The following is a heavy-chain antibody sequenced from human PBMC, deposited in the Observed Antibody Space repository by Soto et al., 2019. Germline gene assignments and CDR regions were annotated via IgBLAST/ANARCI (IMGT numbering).Heavy chain of an antibody. D-gene: IGHD2-2*01. CDR3: ARGRGRIVVVPAASAYYYYGMDA. CDR1: GGSFSGYY. CDR2: INHSGST. J-gene: IGHJ6*02. Sequence: QVQLQQWGAGLLKPSETLSLTCAVYGGSFSGYYWSWIRQPPGKGLEWIGEINHSGSTNYNPSLKSRVTISVDTSKNQFSLKLSSVTAADTAVYYCARGRGRIVVVPAASAYYYYGMDAWGQGTTVTVSS. V-gene: IGHV4-34*01.